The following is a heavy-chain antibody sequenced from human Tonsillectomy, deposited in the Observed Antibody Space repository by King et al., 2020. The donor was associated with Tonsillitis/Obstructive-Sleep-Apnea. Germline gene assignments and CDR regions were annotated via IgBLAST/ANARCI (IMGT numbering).Heavy chain of an antibody. CDR3: AGVLRPVWYFDL. CDR1: GGSISSYY. D-gene: IGHD3-10*01. CDR2: IYYSGSN. J-gene: IGHJ2*01. Sequence: QLQESGTGLMKPSETLSLTCTVSGGSISSYYWSWIRQPPGKGLEWNGYIYYSGSNNYNPSLKSRVTISVHTSKKQLSLKLSSVTAADTAVYYCAGVLRPVWYFDLWGRGTLVPVSS. V-gene: IGHV4-59*01.